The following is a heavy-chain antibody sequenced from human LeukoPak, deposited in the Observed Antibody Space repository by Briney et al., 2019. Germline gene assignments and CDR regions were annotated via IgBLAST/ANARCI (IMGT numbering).Heavy chain of an antibody. CDR2: ISSSGSTI. Sequence: GGSLRLSCAASGFTFSSYEMNWVRQAPGKGLEWVSYISSSGSTIYYADSVKGRFTISRDNAKKSLYLQMNSLRAEDTAVYYCARGGLSYGDYFYWYFDLWGRGTLVTVSS. D-gene: IGHD4-17*01. CDR1: GFTFSSYE. V-gene: IGHV3-48*03. CDR3: ARGGLSYGDYFYWYFDL. J-gene: IGHJ2*01.